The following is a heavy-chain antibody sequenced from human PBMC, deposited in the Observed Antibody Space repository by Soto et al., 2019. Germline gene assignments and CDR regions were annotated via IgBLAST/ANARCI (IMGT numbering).Heavy chain of an antibody. V-gene: IGHV4-34*01. CDR1: GGSFSGYY. CDR3: ARAKQSYGYFSYYYGMEV. CDR2: INHSGST. J-gene: IGHJ6*02. Sequence: PSETLSLTCAVYGGSFSGYYWSWIRQPPGKGLEWIGEINHSGSTNYNPSLKSRVTISVDTSKNQFSLKLSSVTAADTAVYYCARAKQSYGYFSYYYGMEVWGQGTTVTVSS. D-gene: IGHD5-18*01.